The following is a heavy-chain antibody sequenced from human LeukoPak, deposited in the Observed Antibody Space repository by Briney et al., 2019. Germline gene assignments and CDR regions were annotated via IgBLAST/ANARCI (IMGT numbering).Heavy chain of an antibody. CDR1: GYTFTGYY. Sequence: ASVKVSCKASGYTFTGYYMHWVRQAPGRGLEWMGWINPNSGGTNYAQKFQGRVTMTRDTSISTAYMELSRLRSDDTAVYYCARVLYSSSWDAFDIWGQGTMVTVSS. V-gene: IGHV1-2*02. CDR2: INPNSGGT. D-gene: IGHD6-13*01. J-gene: IGHJ3*02. CDR3: ARVLYSSSWDAFDI.